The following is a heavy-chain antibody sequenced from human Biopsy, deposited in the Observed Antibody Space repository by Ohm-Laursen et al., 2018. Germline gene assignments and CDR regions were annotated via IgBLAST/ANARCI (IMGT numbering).Heavy chain of an antibody. CDR1: GGSFTGHY. V-gene: IGHV4-59*11. Sequence: SDTLSLTCTVSGGSFTGHYWTCIRQPPGKGLEWIGHISHTGYTSYKSSLKSRVTISLDTSRKHFSLRLTSLAAADTAVYYCARGSNEYGGLYFPHWGQGTLVTVSS. D-gene: IGHD4-23*01. CDR2: ISHTGYT. J-gene: IGHJ1*01. CDR3: ARGSNEYGGLYFPH.